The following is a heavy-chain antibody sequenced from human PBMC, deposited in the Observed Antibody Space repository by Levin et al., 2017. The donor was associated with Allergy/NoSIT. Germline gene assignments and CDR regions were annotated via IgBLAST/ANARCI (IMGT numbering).Heavy chain of an antibody. J-gene: IGHJ4*02. CDR1: GFTFSSYW. CDR2: IKQNGSEK. CDR3: ARVRGEATISRFDY. Sequence: GESLKISCAASGFTFSSYWMSWIRQAPGKGLEWVANIKQNGSEKYYVDSVKGRFTISGDNAKNSLLLQMNSLRAEDTAIYYCARVRGEATISRFDYWGQGNLVTVSS. V-gene: IGHV3-7*01. D-gene: IGHD5-12*01.